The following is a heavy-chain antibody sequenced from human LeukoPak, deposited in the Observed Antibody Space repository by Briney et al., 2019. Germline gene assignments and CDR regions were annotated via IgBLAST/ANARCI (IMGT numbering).Heavy chain of an antibody. J-gene: IGHJ4*02. Sequence: GSLRLSCAASGFTFSSYAMSWVRQAPGKGLEWVSTIGTGGDSTYYADSVKGRFTISRDTSKNTLYLQTNSLRADDTAIYYCAKGRIGSYAYDYRGQGTLVTVSS. D-gene: IGHD1-26*01. CDR3: AKGRIGSYAYDY. CDR2: IGTGGDST. V-gene: IGHV3-23*01. CDR1: GFTFSSYA.